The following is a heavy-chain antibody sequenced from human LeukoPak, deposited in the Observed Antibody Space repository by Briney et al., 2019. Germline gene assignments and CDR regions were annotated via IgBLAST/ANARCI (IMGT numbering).Heavy chain of an antibody. Sequence: GGSLRLSCAASGFTFSSYGMSWVRQAPGKGLEWVSSISSSSGYIYYADSVKGRFTISRDNAKNSLYLQMNSLRAEDTAVYYCARGGVAAAGTSYWGQGTLVTVSS. J-gene: IGHJ4*02. CDR3: ARGGVAAAGTSY. CDR1: GFTFSSYG. D-gene: IGHD6-13*01. CDR2: ISSSSGYI. V-gene: IGHV3-21*01.